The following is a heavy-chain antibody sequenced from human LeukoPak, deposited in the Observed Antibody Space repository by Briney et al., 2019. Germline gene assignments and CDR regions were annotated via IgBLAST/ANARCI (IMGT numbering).Heavy chain of an antibody. CDR1: GFTFSSYG. Sequence: QPGGSLRLSCAASGFTFSSYGMHWVRQAPGKGLEWVAVISYDGSNKYYADSVKGRFTISRDNSKNTLYLQMNSLRAEDTAVYYCAKDWDFRQWLVRYYFDYWGQGTLVTVSS. J-gene: IGHJ4*02. D-gene: IGHD6-19*01. V-gene: IGHV3-30*18. CDR3: AKDWDFRQWLVRYYFDY. CDR2: ISYDGSNK.